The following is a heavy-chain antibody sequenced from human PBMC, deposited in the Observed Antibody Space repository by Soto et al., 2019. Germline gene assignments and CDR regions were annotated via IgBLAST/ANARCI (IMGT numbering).Heavy chain of an antibody. CDR1: GYAFTTYG. V-gene: IGHV1-18*04. CDR2: ISPFNGNT. J-gene: IGHJ5*02. D-gene: IGHD3-16*01. Sequence: QVQLVQSGGEVKKPGASVKLSCKASGYAFTTYGHNWVRQAHGQGLEWMGWISPFNGNTKYAQEFQDRLTLTTDTSATTVYMELTSLRSDDTAVYYCARVGPRYDSESYGYTWFDTWGPGTLVIVSS. CDR3: ARVGPRYDSESYGYTWFDT.